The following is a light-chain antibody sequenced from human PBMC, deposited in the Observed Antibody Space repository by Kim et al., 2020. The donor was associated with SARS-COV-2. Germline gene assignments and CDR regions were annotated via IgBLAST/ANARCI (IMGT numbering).Light chain of an antibody. CDR1: NIGGKS. CDR3: QVWDTGTYHVV. J-gene: IGLJ2*01. Sequence: SYELTQPPSVSVAPGRTASITCGGTNIGGKSVNWYQQHPGQAPVLVIYYDYSRPSGIPERFSASNSGNTATLTIGRVEAGDEADYYCQVWDTGTYHVVFGGVTQLTVL. V-gene: IGLV3-21*04. CDR2: YDY.